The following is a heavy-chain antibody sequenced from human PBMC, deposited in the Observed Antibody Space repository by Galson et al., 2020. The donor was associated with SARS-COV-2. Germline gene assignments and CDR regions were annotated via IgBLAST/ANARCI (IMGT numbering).Heavy chain of an antibody. Sequence: GGSLRLSCAASGFTFSNAWMSWVRQAPGKGLEWVGRIKSKTDGGTTDYAAPVKGRFTISRDDSKDTLYLQMNSLKTEDTAVYYCTTDLYYYDSSGYRFDLWGRGTLVTVSS. CDR1: GFTFSNAW. CDR2: IKSKTDGGTT. D-gene: IGHD3-22*01. CDR3: TTDLYYYDSSGYRFDL. V-gene: IGHV3-15*01. J-gene: IGHJ2*01.